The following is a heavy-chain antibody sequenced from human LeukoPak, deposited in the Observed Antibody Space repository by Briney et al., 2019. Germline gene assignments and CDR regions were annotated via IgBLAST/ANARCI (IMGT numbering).Heavy chain of an antibody. CDR1: GFTFSNYA. V-gene: IGHV3-23*01. CDR2: ISGSGGST. Sequence: GGSLRLSCAASGFTFSNYAMRWVRQAPGKGLEWVSAISGSGGSTYYADSVKGRFTISRDNSKNTLYLQMNSLRAEDTAVYYCAKDRYSSGWYDYFDYWGQGTLVTVSS. CDR3: AKDRYSSGWYDYFDY. D-gene: IGHD6-19*01. J-gene: IGHJ4*02.